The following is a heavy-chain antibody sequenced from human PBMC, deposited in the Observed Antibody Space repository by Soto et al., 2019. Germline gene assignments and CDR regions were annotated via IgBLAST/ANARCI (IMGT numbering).Heavy chain of an antibody. CDR2: IYHSGIT. V-gene: IGHV4-38-2*01. CDR3: ARGRIQLPVYFGLDL. Sequence: PSETLCLTCAVSGYSISSGYYWGWIRPPPGKGLEWIGSIYHSGITYYNPSLKSRVTISVDKSKNQFSLKLSSVTAADTAVYYCARGRIQLPVYFGLDLGGQTTKVSFSS. J-gene: IGHJ6*01. D-gene: IGHD5-18*01. CDR1: GYSISSGYY.